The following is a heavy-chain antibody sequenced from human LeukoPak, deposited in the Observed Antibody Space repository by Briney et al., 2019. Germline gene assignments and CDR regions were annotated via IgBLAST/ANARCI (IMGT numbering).Heavy chain of an antibody. CDR1: GYSISSGYY. CDR3: ASSLVIAVAGTFDY. Sequence: PSETLSLACTVSGYSISSGYYWGWIRQPPGKGLEWIGSIYHSGSTYYNPSLKSRVTISVDTSKNQFSLKLSSVTAADTAVYYCASSLVIAVAGTFDYWGQGTLVTVSS. V-gene: IGHV4-38-2*02. J-gene: IGHJ4*02. CDR2: IYHSGST. D-gene: IGHD6-19*01.